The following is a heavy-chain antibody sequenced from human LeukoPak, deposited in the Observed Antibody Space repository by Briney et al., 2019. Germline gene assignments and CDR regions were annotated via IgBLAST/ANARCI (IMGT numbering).Heavy chain of an antibody. V-gene: IGHV3-23*01. CDR2: LKGNGGNI. CDR1: GFTFSNYA. D-gene: IGHD2-15*01. Sequence: GVSLRLSCAASGFTFSNYAMTWVRQAPGKGLEWVSTLKGNGGNIQYADSVKGRFTISRDNSKNTLYLQMNTLRAEDTALYYCAKRSDDVVAYYFDSWGQGTLVTVSS. CDR3: AKRSDDVVAYYFDS. J-gene: IGHJ4*02.